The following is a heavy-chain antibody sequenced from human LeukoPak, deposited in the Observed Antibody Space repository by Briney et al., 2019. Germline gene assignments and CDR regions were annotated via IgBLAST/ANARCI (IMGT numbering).Heavy chain of an antibody. J-gene: IGHJ1*01. CDR1: GFTFSRYW. CDR2: INSDGSTT. V-gene: IGHV3-74*01. CDR3: AKDLGDAVTADSGYFQH. Sequence: PGGSLRLSCAASGFTFSRYWMNWVRQAPGKGLVWVSRINSDGSTTRYADSVKGRFTISRDNSKNTLYLQMNSLRAEDTAVYYCAKDLGDAVTADSGYFQHWGQGTLVTVSS. D-gene: IGHD2-21*02.